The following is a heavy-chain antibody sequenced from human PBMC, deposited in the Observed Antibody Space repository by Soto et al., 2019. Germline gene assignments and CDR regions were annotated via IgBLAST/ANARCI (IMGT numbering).Heavy chain of an antibody. CDR3: ARDAYYYDFWSGYYRAPYYYYGMDV. Sequence: SQTLSLTCAISGDSVSSNSAAWNWIRQSPSRGLEWLGRTYYRSKWYNDYAVSVKSRITINPDTSKNQFSLQLNSVTPEDTAVYYCARDAYYYDFWSGYYRAPYYYYGMDVWGQGTTVTVSS. J-gene: IGHJ6*02. V-gene: IGHV6-1*01. CDR1: GDSVSSNSAA. CDR2: TYYRSKWYN. D-gene: IGHD3-3*01.